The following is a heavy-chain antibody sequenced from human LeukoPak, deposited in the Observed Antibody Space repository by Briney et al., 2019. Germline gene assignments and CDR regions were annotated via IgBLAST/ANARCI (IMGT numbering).Heavy chain of an antibody. CDR3: AKDFYDGSGTDY. J-gene: IGHJ4*02. Sequence: GRSLRLSCAASGFTFSSYGMNWVRQAPGKGLEWVAVIRYDGSNKYYADSVKGRFTISRDNSKNTLYLQMNSLRADDTAVYYCAKDFYDGSGTDYWGQGTLVTVSS. CDR2: IRYDGSNK. V-gene: IGHV3-33*06. CDR1: GFTFSSYG. D-gene: IGHD3-22*01.